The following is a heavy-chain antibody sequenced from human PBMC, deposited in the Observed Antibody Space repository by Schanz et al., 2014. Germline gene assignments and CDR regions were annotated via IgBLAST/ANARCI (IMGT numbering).Heavy chain of an antibody. CDR3: ATDYSGGGCHI. V-gene: IGHV3-30*03. CDR1: GFTFATYW. D-gene: IGHD6-19*01. J-gene: IGHJ3*02. Sequence: QVQLVESGGGVVQPGGSLRLSCAVSGFTFATYWMTWVRQAPGKGLDWVAVISYDGSITYYADSVKDRFTISRDNSKNTVYLQMNSLRAEDTALYFCATDYSGGGCHIWGQGTMVTVSS. CDR2: ISYDGSIT.